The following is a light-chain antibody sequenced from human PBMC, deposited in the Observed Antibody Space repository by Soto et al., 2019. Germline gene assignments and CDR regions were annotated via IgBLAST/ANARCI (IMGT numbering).Light chain of an antibody. CDR1: QSFSSSY. Sequence: IVLTQSPGTLSFSPGERATLSCRASQSFSSSYLAWYQQKPGQAPRLLIYETSSRATGIPDRFSGSGSQTDFTLTISRLEPEDFAVYYPPQYGPSPRTTGQGTQVDIX. J-gene: IGKJ1*01. V-gene: IGKV3-20*01. CDR2: ETS. CDR3: PQYGPSPRT.